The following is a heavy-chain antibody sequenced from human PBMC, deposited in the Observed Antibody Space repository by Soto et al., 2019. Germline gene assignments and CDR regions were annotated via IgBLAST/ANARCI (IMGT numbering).Heavy chain of an antibody. CDR2: INAINGDT. Sequence: VLVKVACKAFGYAFSADRGDWVRMGPGQGLEWMGWINAINGDTNFAQKFQGRVTLTTDTSTTTAYMELRSLRADDTAVYYCARDVVGYCSRTSRPLEFWVQGTQDTGTS. V-gene: IGHV1-18*01. CDR1: GYAFSADR. CDR3: ARDVVGYCSRTSRPLEF. D-gene: IGHD2-2*01. J-gene: IGHJ1*01.